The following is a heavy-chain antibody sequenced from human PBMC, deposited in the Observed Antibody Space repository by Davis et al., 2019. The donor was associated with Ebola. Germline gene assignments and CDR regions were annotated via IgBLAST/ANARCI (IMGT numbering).Heavy chain of an antibody. Sequence: MPSETLSLTCTVSGGSISSSSYYWGWIRQPPGKGLEWIGRLHYSGSTDYNPSLMSRVTISVDTSKNQFSLKLSSVTAADTAVYYCARHDLGYYFDYWGQGTLVIVSS. CDR2: LHYSGST. V-gene: IGHV4-39*01. CDR1: GGSISSSSYY. J-gene: IGHJ4*02. CDR3: ARHDLGYYFDY.